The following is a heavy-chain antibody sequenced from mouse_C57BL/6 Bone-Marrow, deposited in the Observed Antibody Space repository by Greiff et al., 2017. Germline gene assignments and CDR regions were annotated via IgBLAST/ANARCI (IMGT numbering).Heavy chain of an antibody. Sequence: EVQLVESGGDLVKPGGSLKLSCAASGFTFSSYGMSWVRQTPDKRLEWVATISSGGSYTYYPDSVKGRFTISRDNAKNTLYLQMSSLKSEDTAMYYCASPLLLRLGIYFAYWGQGTLVTVSA. J-gene: IGHJ3*01. D-gene: IGHD1-1*01. CDR1: GFTFSSYG. CDR2: ISSGGSYT. CDR3: ASPLLLRLGIYFAY. V-gene: IGHV5-6*01.